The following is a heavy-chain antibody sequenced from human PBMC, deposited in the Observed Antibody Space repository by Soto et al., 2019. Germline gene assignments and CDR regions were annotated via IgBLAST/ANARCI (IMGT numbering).Heavy chain of an antibody. CDR3: AREGPAPYYYYGMDV. V-gene: IGHV1-18*01. Sequence: QVQLVQSGGEVKKPGASVKVSCKTSGYSFTTYGISWVRQAPGQGLEWMGWISGYNGNTNYAQKFQGRVTXTSDSSXXTAYMELRSLRSDDTAVYYCAREGPAPYYYYGMDVWGQGSTVAVSS. CDR1: GYSFTTYG. J-gene: IGHJ6*02. CDR2: ISGYNGNT.